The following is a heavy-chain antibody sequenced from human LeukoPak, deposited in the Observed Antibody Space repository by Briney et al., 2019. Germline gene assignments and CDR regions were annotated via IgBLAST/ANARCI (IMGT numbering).Heavy chain of an antibody. J-gene: IGHJ4*01. CDR1: GFTFTSYW. D-gene: IGHD6-13*01. V-gene: IGHV3-7*01. Sequence: GGSLTLSCGVSGFTFTSYWMNWVRQAPGKGLEWVASISMNGGEKSYVDSVKGRFTISRDNAKNSLYLQLSSLRAEDTAVYYCARDGAAAGLYFDLWGQGTLVTVSS. CDR3: ARDGAAAGLYFDL. CDR2: ISMNGGEK.